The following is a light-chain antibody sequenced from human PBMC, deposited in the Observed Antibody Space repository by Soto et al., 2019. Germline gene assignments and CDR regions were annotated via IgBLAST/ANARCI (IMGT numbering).Light chain of an antibody. J-gene: IGLJ1*01. CDR1: SSDVGSYNL. V-gene: IGLV2-23*01. CDR2: EGS. Sequence: QSALTQPASVSGSPGQSITISCTETSSDVGSYNLVSWYQQHPGKAPKLMIYEGSKRPSGVSNRFSGSKSGNTASLTISGLQAEDEADYYCCSYAGSSTGYVFGTGTKVTVL. CDR3: CSYAGSSTGYV.